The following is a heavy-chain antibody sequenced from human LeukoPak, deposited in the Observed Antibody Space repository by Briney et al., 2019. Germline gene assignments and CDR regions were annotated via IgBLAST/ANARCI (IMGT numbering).Heavy chain of an antibody. D-gene: IGHD6-13*01. CDR1: GFTFSCYW. CDR3: ARDAAAGNGEPFDY. Sequence: SGGSLRLSCAASGFTFSCYWMSWVRQAPGKGLEWVANIKQDGSEKYYVDSVKGRFTISRDNAKNSLYLQMNSLRAEDTAVHYCARDAAAGNGEPFDYWGQGTLVTVSS. J-gene: IGHJ4*02. V-gene: IGHV3-7*03. CDR2: IKQDGSEK.